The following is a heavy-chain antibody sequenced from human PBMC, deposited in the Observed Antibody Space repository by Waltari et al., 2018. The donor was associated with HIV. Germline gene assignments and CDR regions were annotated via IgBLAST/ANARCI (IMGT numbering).Heavy chain of an antibody. V-gene: IGHV3-11*05. J-gene: IGHJ3*02. CDR1: GFPFSVYF. CDR3: ARVAKGLRQGSFDI. CDR2: IAVSSAYT. Sequence: QVHLVVSGGDLVTPGGSLNLSCLCSGFPFSVYFLTWLRQAPGKRLEGGSYIAVSSAYTNYGDAVKVRFTMSRDDAKKSLFLQRNSLRPEDTAVYYCARVAKGLRQGSFDIWGQGTMVTVSS. D-gene: IGHD2-15*01.